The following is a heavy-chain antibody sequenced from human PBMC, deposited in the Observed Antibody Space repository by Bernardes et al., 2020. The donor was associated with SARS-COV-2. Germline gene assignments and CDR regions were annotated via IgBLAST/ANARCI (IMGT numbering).Heavy chain of an antibody. CDR3: ARYMLRWIDY. D-gene: IGHD4-17*01. CDR2: IYHSGST. Sequence: SETLSLTCAVSGYSIRSGYYWGWIRQPPGKGLEWIGSIYHSGSTYYNPSLKSRVTISVDTSKNQFSLKLSSVAAADTAVYYCARYMLRWIDYWGQGTLVNGSS. CDR1: GYSIRSGYY. V-gene: IGHV4-38-2*01. J-gene: IGHJ4*02.